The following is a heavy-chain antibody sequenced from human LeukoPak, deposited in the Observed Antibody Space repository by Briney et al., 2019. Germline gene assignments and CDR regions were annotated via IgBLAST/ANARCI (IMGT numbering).Heavy chain of an antibody. V-gene: IGHV3-7*01. J-gene: IGHJ3*02. CDR1: GFTFSSYW. Sequence: PGGSLRLSCAASGFTFSSYWMSWVRQAPGKGLEWVANIKQDGSEKYYVDSVKGRFTISRDNAKNSLYLQMNSLRAEDTAVYYCARDQMIRYFDWLSHDAFDIWGQGTMVTVSS. CDR2: IKQDGSEK. CDR3: ARDQMIRYFDWLSHDAFDI. D-gene: IGHD3-9*01.